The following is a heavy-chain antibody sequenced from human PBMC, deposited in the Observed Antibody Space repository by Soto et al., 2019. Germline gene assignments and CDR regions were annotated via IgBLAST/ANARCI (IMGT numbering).Heavy chain of an antibody. Sequence: QVQLVESGGGVVQPGRSLRLSCAASGFTFSSYGMHWVRQAPGKGLEWVAVIWYDGSNKYYADSVKGRFTISRDNSKNTLYLQMNSLRAEDTAVYYCARDFLSGWHNSLDYWGQGTLVTVSS. D-gene: IGHD6-19*01. CDR2: IWYDGSNK. CDR1: GFTFSSYG. J-gene: IGHJ4*02. V-gene: IGHV3-33*01. CDR3: ARDFLSGWHNSLDY.